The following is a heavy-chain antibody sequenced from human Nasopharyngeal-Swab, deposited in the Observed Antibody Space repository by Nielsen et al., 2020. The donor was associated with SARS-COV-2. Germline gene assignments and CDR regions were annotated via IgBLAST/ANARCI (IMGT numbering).Heavy chain of an antibody. D-gene: IGHD4-23*01. V-gene: IGHV3-23*01. CDR2: ITGSGATL. CDR3: AKLRSYGGNDAFDI. CDR1: GFTFSNYA. J-gene: IGHJ3*02. Sequence: GESLKISCAASGFTFSNYAMTWVRQAPGKGLEWVSAITGSGATLYYAESVKARFTIAKDNSKNTLSLQMNSLRVEDTAIYYCAKLRSYGGNDAFDIWGQGTMVTVSS.